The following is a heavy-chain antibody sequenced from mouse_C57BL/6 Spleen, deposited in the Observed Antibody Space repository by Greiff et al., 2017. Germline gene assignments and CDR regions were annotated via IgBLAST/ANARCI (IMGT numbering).Heavy chain of an antibody. CDR3: ARTGDSSGYKEFAY. D-gene: IGHD3-2*02. V-gene: IGHV1-52*01. J-gene: IGHJ3*01. CDR1: GYTFTSYW. Sequence: VQLQQPGAELVRPGSSVKLSCKASGYTFTSYWMHWVKQRPIQGLEWIGNIDPSDSETHYNQKFKDKATLTVDKSSSTAYMQLSSLTSEDSAVYYCARTGDSSGYKEFAYWGQGTLVTVSA. CDR2: IDPSDSET.